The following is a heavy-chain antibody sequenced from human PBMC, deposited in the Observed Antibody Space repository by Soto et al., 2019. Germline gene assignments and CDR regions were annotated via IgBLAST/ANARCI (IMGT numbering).Heavy chain of an antibody. D-gene: IGHD3-10*01. J-gene: IGHJ6*02. CDR1: GYTFTSYG. Sequence: ASVKVSCKASGYTFTSYGISWVRQAPGQGLEWMGWISGYSANTKYAQILQGRVTMTTDTSTSTAYMELRSLRSDDTAVYYCARDSGPWFGELLWGGMDVWGQGTTVTVSS. CDR2: ISGYSANT. CDR3: ARDSGPWFGELLWGGMDV. V-gene: IGHV1-18*01.